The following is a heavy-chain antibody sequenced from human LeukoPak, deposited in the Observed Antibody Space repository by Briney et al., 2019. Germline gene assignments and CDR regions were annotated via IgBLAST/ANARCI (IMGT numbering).Heavy chain of an antibody. V-gene: IGHV4-34*01. CDR2: INHSGST. Sequence: SETLSLTCAVYGGSFSGYYWSWIRQPPGKGLEWIGEINHSGSTNYNPSLKSRVTISVDTSKNQFSLKLSSVTAADTAVYYCARGRGMIVVVDFDCWGQGTLVTVSS. CDR3: ARGRGMIVVVDFDC. D-gene: IGHD3-22*01. J-gene: IGHJ4*02. CDR1: GGSFSGYY.